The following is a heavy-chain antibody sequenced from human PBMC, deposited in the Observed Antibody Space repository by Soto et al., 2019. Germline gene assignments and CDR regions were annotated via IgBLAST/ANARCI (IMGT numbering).Heavy chain of an antibody. Sequence: PGESLKISCKGSVYSFTSYWISWVRQMPGKGLEWMGRIDPSDSYTNYSPSFQGHVTISADKSISTAYLQWSSLKASDTAMYYCARVADSSGPFDYWGQGTLVTVSS. CDR3: ARVADSSGPFDY. D-gene: IGHD3-22*01. CDR2: IDPSDSYT. V-gene: IGHV5-10-1*01. J-gene: IGHJ4*02. CDR1: VYSFTSYW.